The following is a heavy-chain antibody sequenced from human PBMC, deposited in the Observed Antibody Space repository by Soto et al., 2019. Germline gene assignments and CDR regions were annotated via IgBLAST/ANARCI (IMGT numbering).Heavy chain of an antibody. V-gene: IGHV3-74*01. CDR1: GFTFSTYW. CDR2: INSDGSST. Sequence: EVQLVESGGGLVQPGGSLRLSCAASGFTFSTYWIHWVRQAPGKGLVWVSRINSDGSSTSYADSVKGRLTISRDNARNTLYLQMNSLRAEDTAVYHCVREPRGRYCSSTSCFLGNDAFDIWGQGTMVTVSS. CDR3: VREPRGRYCSSTSCFLGNDAFDI. J-gene: IGHJ3*02. D-gene: IGHD2-2*01.